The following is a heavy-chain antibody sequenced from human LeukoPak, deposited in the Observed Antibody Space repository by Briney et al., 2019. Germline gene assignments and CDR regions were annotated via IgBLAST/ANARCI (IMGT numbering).Heavy chain of an antibody. CDR2: INPSGSST. CDR1: GYIFTSYF. V-gene: IGHV1-46*01. J-gene: IGHJ5*02. D-gene: IGHD5-18*01. CDR3: ARALPHRRLMDTTMEQHWFDP. Sequence: GASVKVSCKASGYIFTSYFMHWVRQAPGQGLEWMGLINPSGSSTRYAQKFQGRVTMTRDMSTSTVYMELSSLRSEDTAVYYCARALPHRRLMDTTMEQHWFDPWGQGTLVTVSS.